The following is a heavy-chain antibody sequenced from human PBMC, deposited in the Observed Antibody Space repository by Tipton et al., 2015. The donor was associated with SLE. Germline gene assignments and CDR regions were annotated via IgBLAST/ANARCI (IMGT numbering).Heavy chain of an antibody. Sequence: GSLRLSCAASGFTFSSYAMSWVRQAPGKGLEWVSAISGSGGSTYYADSVKGRFTISRDNSKNTLYLQMNSLRAEDTAVYYCAKDRRGVTIFGVADYWGQGTLVTVSS. V-gene: IGHV3-23*01. CDR2: ISGSGGST. CDR1: GFTFSSYA. J-gene: IGHJ4*02. D-gene: IGHD3-3*01. CDR3: AKDRRGVTIFGVADY.